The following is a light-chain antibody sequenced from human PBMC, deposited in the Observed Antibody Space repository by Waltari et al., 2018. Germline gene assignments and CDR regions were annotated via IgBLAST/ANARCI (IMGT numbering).Light chain of an antibody. CDR1: SNDVGGYDY. CDR3: SSFTGSNTYV. Sequence: QSALTQPASVSGSPGQSISISCLGTSNDVGGYDYFSWYEQHPGEAPKFIIYDVNKRPSGVSNRFSGSKSGNTASLTISGLQAEDEADYYCSSFTGSNTYVFGTGTEVTVL. CDR2: DVN. V-gene: IGLV2-14*01. J-gene: IGLJ1*01.